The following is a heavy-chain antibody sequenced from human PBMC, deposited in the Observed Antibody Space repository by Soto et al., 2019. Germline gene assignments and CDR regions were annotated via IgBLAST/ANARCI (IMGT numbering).Heavy chain of an antibody. CDR1: GGSISSNTYY. D-gene: IGHD1-26*01. Sequence: PSETLSLTCTVSGGSISSNTYYWGWIRQPPGKGLEWIASIYYSGNPYYNPSLKSRVTISVDTSKNQFSLKLSSVTAPDTAMYYCARHILPGSLHGSDYWGQGTLVTVSS. CDR3: ARHILPGSLHGSDY. V-gene: IGHV4-39*01. CDR2: IYYSGNP. J-gene: IGHJ4*02.